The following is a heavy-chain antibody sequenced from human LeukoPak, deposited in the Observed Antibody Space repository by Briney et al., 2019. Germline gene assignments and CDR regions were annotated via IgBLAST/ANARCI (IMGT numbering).Heavy chain of an antibody. Sequence: SVKVSCKASGGTFSSYAISWVRQAPGQGLEWMGGIIPIFGTANYAQKFQGRVTITTDESTSTAYMELSSLRSEDTAVYYCAKRSTSGYSSGWYYFDYWGQGTLVTVSS. CDR3: AKRSTSGYSSGWYYFDY. J-gene: IGHJ4*02. D-gene: IGHD6-19*01. CDR1: GGTFSSYA. CDR2: IIPIFGTA. V-gene: IGHV1-69*05.